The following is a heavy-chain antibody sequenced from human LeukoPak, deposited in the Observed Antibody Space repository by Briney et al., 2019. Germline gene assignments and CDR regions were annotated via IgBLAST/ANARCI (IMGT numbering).Heavy chain of an antibody. CDR1: GGSFSGYY. Sequence: SETLSLTCAVYGGSFSGYYWSWIRQPPGKGLEWLGEINHSGSTNYNPSLKSRVTISVDTSKNQFSLKLSSVTAADTAVYYCAGGGVNYYGSGSDCGGQGTLVTVSS. J-gene: IGHJ4*02. D-gene: IGHD3-10*01. V-gene: IGHV4-34*01. CDR3: AGGGVNYYGSGSDC. CDR2: INHSGST.